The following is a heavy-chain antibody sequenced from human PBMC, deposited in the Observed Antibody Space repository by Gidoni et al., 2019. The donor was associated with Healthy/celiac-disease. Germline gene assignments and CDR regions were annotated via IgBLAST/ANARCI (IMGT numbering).Heavy chain of an antibody. Sequence: QVQLVQSGAEVTKPGASVKVSCKASAYTFTGYYMHWVRQAPGQGLEWMGWINPNSGGTNYAQKFQGWVTMTRDTSISTAYMELSRLRSDDTAVYYCARGLAAAGPTNFDYWGQGTLVTVSS. D-gene: IGHD6-13*01. CDR3: ARGLAAAGPTNFDY. CDR1: AYTFTGYY. V-gene: IGHV1-2*04. CDR2: INPNSGGT. J-gene: IGHJ4*02.